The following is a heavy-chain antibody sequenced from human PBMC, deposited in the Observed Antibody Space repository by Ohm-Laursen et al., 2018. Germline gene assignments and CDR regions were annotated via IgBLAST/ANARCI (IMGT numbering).Heavy chain of an antibody. Sequence: GTLSLTCTVSGDSISTDYWTWIRQPAGKGLEWIGRVHTSGSTEYNPSLESRVTMTIDTSKNRFSLNLNSVTAADTAVYYCSRGRLPRDNYRLDVWGQGTTVTVSS. CDR3: SRGRLPRDNYRLDV. J-gene: IGHJ6*02. V-gene: IGHV4-4*07. D-gene: IGHD6-25*01. CDR2: VHTSGST. CDR1: GDSISTDY.